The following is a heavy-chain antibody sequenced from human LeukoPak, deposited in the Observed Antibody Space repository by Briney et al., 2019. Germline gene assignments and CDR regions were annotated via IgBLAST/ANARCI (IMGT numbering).Heavy chain of an antibody. Sequence: ASVKVSCKASGYTFTSYYMHWVRPAPGQGLEWMGIINPSGGSTSYAQKFQGRVTMTRDTSTSTVYMELSSLRSEDTAVYYCARADYYGSGSYSTEAFDYWGQGTLVTVSS. CDR3: ARADYYGSGSYSTEAFDY. CDR1: GYTFTSYY. D-gene: IGHD3-10*01. V-gene: IGHV1-46*01. J-gene: IGHJ4*02. CDR2: INPSGGST.